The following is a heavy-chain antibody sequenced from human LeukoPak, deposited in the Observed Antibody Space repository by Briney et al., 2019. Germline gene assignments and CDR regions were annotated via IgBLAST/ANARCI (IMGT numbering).Heavy chain of an antibody. CDR2: ISGIGGST. CDR1: GFTFSSYA. V-gene: IGHV3-23*01. Sequence: GGSLRLSCAASGFTFSSYAMSWVRQAPGKGLEWVSSISGIGGSTYYADSVKGRFTISRDNSKNTLYLQMNSLRAEDTAVYYCAKESIRWYCGVYMDVWGKGATVTVSS. CDR3: AKESIRWYCGVYMDV. J-gene: IGHJ6*03. D-gene: IGHD2-21*01.